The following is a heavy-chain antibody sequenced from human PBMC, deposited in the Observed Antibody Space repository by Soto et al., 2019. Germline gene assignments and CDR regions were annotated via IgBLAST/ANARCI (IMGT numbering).Heavy chain of an antibody. D-gene: IGHD1-26*01. CDR3: ARRYGGNLDY. Sequence: SETLSLTCTVSGGSIISYYWSWIRQPPWKGLEWIGYIYYSGGTNYNPSLKSRVTISVDSSKNHFSLKLSSVTAADTAVYYCARRYGGNLDYWGQGTLVTVSS. J-gene: IGHJ4*02. CDR2: IYYSGGT. CDR1: GGSIISYY. V-gene: IGHV4-59*08.